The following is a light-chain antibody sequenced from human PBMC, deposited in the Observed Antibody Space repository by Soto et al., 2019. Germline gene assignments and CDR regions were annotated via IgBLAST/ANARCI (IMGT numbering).Light chain of an antibody. CDR1: QSVRSSY. V-gene: IGKV3-20*01. J-gene: IGKJ1*01. CDR2: GAS. Sequence: IVFTQSPGTLSLSPGERATLSCRASQSVRSSYLAWSQQKPGQAPRLLIYGASSRATGIPDRLSGSGSGTDFTLTISRLEPEDFAVYYYQQYAGPRTFGQGTKVDI. CDR3: QQYAGPRT.